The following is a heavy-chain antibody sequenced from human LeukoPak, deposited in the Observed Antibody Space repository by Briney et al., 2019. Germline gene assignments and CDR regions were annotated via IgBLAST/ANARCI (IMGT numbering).Heavy chain of an antibody. D-gene: IGHD2-2*01. J-gene: IGHJ5*02. Sequence: TVSLMYAGYASSWNGEYCTGIGQPSGKGLKWIGEINHSGSTNYNPSLKSRVTISVDTSKNQFSLKLSSVTAADTAVYYCARGLEYCSSTSCYSFIFDPWGQGTLVSVSS. CDR2: INHSGST. V-gene: IGHV4-34*01. CDR1: ASSWNGEY. CDR3: ARGLEYCSSTSCYSFIFDP.